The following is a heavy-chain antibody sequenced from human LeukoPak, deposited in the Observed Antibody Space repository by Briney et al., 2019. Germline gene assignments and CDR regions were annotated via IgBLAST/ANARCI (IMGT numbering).Heavy chain of an antibody. CDR3: TRNSRGYYFFDY. V-gene: IGHV1-18*01. D-gene: IGHD3-22*01. CDR2: ISAYNGIT. CDR1: GHTFTSFG. J-gene: IGHJ4*02. Sequence: ASVKVSCKTSGHTFTSFGFSWVRQAPGQGPEWMGWISAYNGITNSAQRFQGRLTVTTDISTSTVYMELRSLRSDDTAVYYCTRNSRGYYFFDYWGQGSLVTVSS.